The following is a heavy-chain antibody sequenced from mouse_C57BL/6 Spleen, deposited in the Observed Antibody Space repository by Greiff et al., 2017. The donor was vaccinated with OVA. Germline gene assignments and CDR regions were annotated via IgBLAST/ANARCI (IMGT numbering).Heavy chain of an antibody. V-gene: IGHV1-52*01. D-gene: IGHD2-12*01. Sequence: VQLQQPGAELVRPGSSVKLSCKASGYTFTSYWMHWVKQRPIQGLEWIGNIDPSDSETDYNQKFKDKATLTVDKSSSTAYMQLSSLTSEDSAVYYCARYYMGDYFDYWGQGTTLTVSS. CDR1: GYTFTSYW. CDR2: IDPSDSET. J-gene: IGHJ2*01. CDR3: ARYYMGDYFDY.